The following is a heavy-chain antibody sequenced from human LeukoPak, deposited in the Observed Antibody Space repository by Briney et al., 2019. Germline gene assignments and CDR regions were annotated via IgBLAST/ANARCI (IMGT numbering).Heavy chain of an antibody. V-gene: IGHV4-59*12. J-gene: IGHJ4*02. D-gene: IGHD1-26*01. CDR3: ARNSGSYLLLDY. CDR2: IYYSGST. Sequence: SETLSLTCTVSGGSISGYYWSWIRQPPGKGLEWIGYIYYSGSTNYNPSLKSRVTISVDTSKNQFSLKLSSVTAADTAVYYCARNSGSYLLLDYWGQGTLVTVSS. CDR1: GGSISGYY.